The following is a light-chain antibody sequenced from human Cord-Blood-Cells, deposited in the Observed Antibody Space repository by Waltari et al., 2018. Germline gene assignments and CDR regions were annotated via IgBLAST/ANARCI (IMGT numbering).Light chain of an antibody. V-gene: IGLV2-23*01. Sequence: GQSITISCTGTSSDVGSYNLVSWYQQHPGKAPKLMIYEGSKRPSGVSNRFSGSKSGNTASLTISGLQAEDEADYYCCSYSGSSTWVFGGGTKLTVL. CDR1: SSDVGSYNL. J-gene: IGLJ3*02. CDR3: CSYSGSSTWV. CDR2: EGS.